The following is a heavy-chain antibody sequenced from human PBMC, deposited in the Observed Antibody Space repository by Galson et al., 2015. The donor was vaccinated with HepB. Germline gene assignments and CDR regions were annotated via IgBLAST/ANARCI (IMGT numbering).Heavy chain of an antibody. D-gene: IGHD5-12*01. CDR3: ARRSGHASPYYYYYGMDV. J-gene: IGHJ6*02. CDR2: ISSSSSYI. Sequence: SLRLSCAASGFTFSSYSMNWVRQAPGKGLEWVSSISSSSSYIYYADSVKGRFTISRDNAKNSLYLQMNSLRAEDTAVYYCARRSGHASPYYYYYGMDVWGQGTTVTVSS. CDR1: GFTFSSYS. V-gene: IGHV3-21*01.